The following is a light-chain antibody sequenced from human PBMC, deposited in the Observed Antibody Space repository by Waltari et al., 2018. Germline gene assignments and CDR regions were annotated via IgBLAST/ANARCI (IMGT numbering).Light chain of an antibody. CDR1: QSISSW. CDR2: KAS. V-gene: IGKV1-5*03. Sequence: DIQMTQSPSTLSASVGDSVTITCRASQSISSWLAWYQQKPGKAPKLLIYKASSLESGVPSRFSGSGSETEFTLTISSLQPDDFATYYCQQYSSYSPRYTFGQGTKLEIK. J-gene: IGKJ2*01. CDR3: QQYSSYSPRYT.